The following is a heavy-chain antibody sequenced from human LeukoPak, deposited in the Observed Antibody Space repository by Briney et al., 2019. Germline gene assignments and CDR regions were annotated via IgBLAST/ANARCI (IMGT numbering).Heavy chain of an antibody. CDR3: ARDTGTVTNPKFDP. D-gene: IGHD4-17*01. Sequence: GASVKVSYKASGYTFTGYYMHWVRQAPGQGLEWMGWINPNSGGTNYAQKFQDRVTMTRDTSISTAYMELISLRSDDTAVYYCARDTGTVTNPKFDPWGQGTLVTVSS. V-gene: IGHV1-2*02. J-gene: IGHJ5*02. CDR1: GYTFTGYY. CDR2: INPNSGGT.